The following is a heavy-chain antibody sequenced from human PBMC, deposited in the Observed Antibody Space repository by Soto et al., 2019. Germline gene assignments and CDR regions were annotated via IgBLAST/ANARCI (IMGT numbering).Heavy chain of an antibody. CDR1: GGSVSNSNYY. CDR2: VYYRGRS. J-gene: IGHJ4*02. Sequence: SETLSLTCTVSGGSVSNSNYYWGWIRQSPGKGLEWIGSVYYRGRSYSKSSVKSRVTISIDTSKNQFSLNLNSVTASDTAVYYCVSQRTSVLTQAYFDYWGPGALVTVYS. V-gene: IGHV4-39*01. CDR3: VSQRTSVLTQAYFDY. D-gene: IGHD2-8*01.